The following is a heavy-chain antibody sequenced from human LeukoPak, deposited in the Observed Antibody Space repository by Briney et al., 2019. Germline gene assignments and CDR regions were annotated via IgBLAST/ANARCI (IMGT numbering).Heavy chain of an antibody. CDR2: INHSGSI. V-gene: IGHV4-34*01. CDR1: GGSFSGYY. J-gene: IGHJ6*03. CDR3: ARRMGRRFGERYYYYHYMDV. D-gene: IGHD3-10*01. Sequence: PSETLSLTCAVFGGSFSGYYWSWIRQPPGKGLEWIGEINHSGSINYNSSLKSRVTISVDTSKNQLSLKLSSVTAADTAVYYCARRMGRRFGERYYYYHYMDVWGKGTTVTISS.